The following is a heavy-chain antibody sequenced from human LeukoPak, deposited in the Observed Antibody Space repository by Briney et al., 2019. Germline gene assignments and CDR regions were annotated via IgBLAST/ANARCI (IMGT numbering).Heavy chain of an antibody. Sequence: ASVKVSCKASGYTFTGYYMHWVRQAPGQGLEWMGIINPSGGSTSYAQKFQGRVTMTRDMSTSTVYMELSSLRSEDTAVYYCASGALFGVVSAYYYMDVWGKGTTVTVSS. D-gene: IGHD3-3*01. CDR2: INPSGGST. CDR1: GYTFTGYY. J-gene: IGHJ6*03. V-gene: IGHV1-46*01. CDR3: ASGALFGVVSAYYYMDV.